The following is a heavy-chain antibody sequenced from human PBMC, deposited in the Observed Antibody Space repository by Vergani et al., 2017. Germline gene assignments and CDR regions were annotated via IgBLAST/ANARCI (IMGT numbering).Heavy chain of an antibody. CDR2: IIPNSGVT. D-gene: IGHD2/OR15-2a*01. Sequence: QVQLVQSGAEVRTPGASVKVSCKALGYTFIDYYIHWVRQAPGQGLQWMGWIIPNSGVTNYAQKFQGRVTMTRETSISTAYMELSRLRSDDTAIYYCARGIVSAALWGRGTLVIVSS. CDR1: GYTFIDYY. V-gene: IGHV1-2*02. CDR3: ARGIVSAAL. J-gene: IGHJ2*01.